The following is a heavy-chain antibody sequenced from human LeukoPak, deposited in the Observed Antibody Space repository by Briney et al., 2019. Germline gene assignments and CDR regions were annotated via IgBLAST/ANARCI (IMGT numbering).Heavy chain of an antibody. CDR3: ARDTRGYSYGYYFDY. CDR1: GFTFSSYD. D-gene: IGHD5-18*01. Sequence: GGSLRLSCAASGFTFSSYDMSWVRQAPGKGLEWVSVIYSGGSTYYADSVKGRFTISRDNSKNTLYLQMNSLRAEDTAVYYCARDTRGYSYGYYFDYWGQGTLVTVSS. CDR2: IYSGGST. J-gene: IGHJ4*02. V-gene: IGHV3-53*01.